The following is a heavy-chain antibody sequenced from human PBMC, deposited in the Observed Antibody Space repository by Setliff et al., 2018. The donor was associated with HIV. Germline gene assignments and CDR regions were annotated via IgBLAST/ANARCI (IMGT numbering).Heavy chain of an antibody. CDR1: GFTFSGSA. D-gene: IGHD4-17*01. CDR3: TTTYGDYVFAEYFQH. CDR2: IRSKANSYAT. J-gene: IGHJ1*01. Sequence: GESLKISCAVSGFTFSGSAMHWVRQASGKGLEWVGRIRSKANSYATAYAASVKGRFTISRDDSKNTAYLQMNSLRTEDTAVYYCTTTYGDYVFAEYFQHWGQGTLVTVSS. V-gene: IGHV3-73*01.